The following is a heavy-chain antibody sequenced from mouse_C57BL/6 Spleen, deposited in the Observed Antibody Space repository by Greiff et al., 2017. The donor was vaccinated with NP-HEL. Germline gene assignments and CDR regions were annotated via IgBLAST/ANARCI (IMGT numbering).Heavy chain of an antibody. J-gene: IGHJ2*01. V-gene: IGHV1-81*01. CDR3: ARRVFITTVVATEFDY. Sequence: VQLQQSGAELARPGASVKLSCKASGYTFTSYGISWVKQRTGQGLEWIGEIYPRSGNTYYNEKFKGKATLTADKSSSTAYMELRSLTSEDSAVYFCARRVFITTVVATEFDYWGQGTTLTVSS. CDR1: GYTFTSYG. D-gene: IGHD1-1*01. CDR2: IYPRSGNT.